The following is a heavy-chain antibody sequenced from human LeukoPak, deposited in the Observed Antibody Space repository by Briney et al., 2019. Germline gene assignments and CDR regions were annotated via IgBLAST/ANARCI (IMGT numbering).Heavy chain of an antibody. D-gene: IGHD3-3*01. CDR2: INHSGST. Sequence: GSLRLSCADSGFAFGSCAMSWVRQAPGKGLEWIGEINHSGSTNYNPSLKSRVTISVDTSKNQFSLKLSSVTAADTAVYYCARVFWSGYYYYYYGMDVWGQGTTVTVSS. CDR1: GFAFGSCA. CDR3: ARVFWSGYYYYYYGMDV. V-gene: IGHV4-34*01. J-gene: IGHJ6*02.